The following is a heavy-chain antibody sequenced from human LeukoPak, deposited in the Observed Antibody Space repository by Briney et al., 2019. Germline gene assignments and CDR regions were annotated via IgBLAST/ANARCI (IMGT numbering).Heavy chain of an antibody. CDR2: ISAYNGNT. CDR1: RYTFTSYG. J-gene: IGHJ4*02. Sequence: ASVKVSCMASRYTFTSYGISWVRPAPGQGLEWVGWISAYNGNTNNVQKLQGRVTLTPETSPSTADMELRRLRSDDAAEYYCERSIAAAGYDYWGQGTLVTVSS. V-gene: IGHV1-18*01. D-gene: IGHD6-13*01. CDR3: ERSIAAAGYDY.